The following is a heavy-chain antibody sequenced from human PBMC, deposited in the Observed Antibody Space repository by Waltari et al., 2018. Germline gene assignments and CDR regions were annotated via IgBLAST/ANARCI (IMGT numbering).Heavy chain of an antibody. CDR2: IYPGDSDT. CDR3: ARRGGDCGGDCYYDF. CDR1: GYTFTTYQ. D-gene: IGHD2-21*02. V-gene: IGHV5-51*01. Sequence: EVQLVQSGTEGKKPGESLTISCAGAGYTFTTYQTAWARQTPGKGLECMGIIYPGDSDTRYSPSFRGHVTISADKSISPAYLQWSSLKASDTATYYCARRGGDCGGDCYYDFWGQGTLVTVSS. J-gene: IGHJ4*02.